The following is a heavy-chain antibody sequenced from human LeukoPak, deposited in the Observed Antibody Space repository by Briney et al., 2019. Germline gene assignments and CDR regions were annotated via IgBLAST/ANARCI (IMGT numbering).Heavy chain of an antibody. CDR1: GFTFSSYW. CDR2: INSDGSST. Sequence: PGGSLRLSCAASGFTFSSYWMHWVRQAPGKGLVWVSRINSDGSSTSYADSVKGRFTISRDNAKNTLYLQMNSLRAEDTAVHYCATAYYYDSSGYYYWGQGTLVTVSS. J-gene: IGHJ4*02. V-gene: IGHV3-74*01. D-gene: IGHD3-22*01. CDR3: ATAYYYDSSGYYY.